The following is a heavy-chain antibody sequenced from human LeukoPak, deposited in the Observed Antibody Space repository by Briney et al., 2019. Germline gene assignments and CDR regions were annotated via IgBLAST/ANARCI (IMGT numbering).Heavy chain of an antibody. V-gene: IGHV1-2*02. CDR2: INPNNGDT. CDR3: ARKHYDSGSYGP. D-gene: IGHD3-10*01. CDR1: GYTFTGYY. J-gene: IGHJ5*02. Sequence: GASVKVSCKASGYTFTGYYMHWVRQAPGQGLEWMGWINPNNGDTNYALKFQGRVTMTRDTSVSTVYMELSRLRSGDTAVYYCARKHYDSGSYGPWGQGTLVTVSS.